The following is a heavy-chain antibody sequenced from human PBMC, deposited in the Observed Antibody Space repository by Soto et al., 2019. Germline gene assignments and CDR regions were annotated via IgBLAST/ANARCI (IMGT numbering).Heavy chain of an antibody. D-gene: IGHD2-21*01. CDR1: GYTFTSYY. CDR3: ARGRYYGPRVVVDAFDI. Sequence: QVQLVQSGAEVKKPGASVKVSCKASGYTFTSYYMHWVRQAPGQGLEWMGIINPSGGSTSYAQKFQGRVTMTRDTSTSTVYMELSSLRSEDTAVYYCARGRYYGPRVVVDAFDIWGQGTMVTVSS. J-gene: IGHJ3*02. CDR2: INPSGGST. V-gene: IGHV1-46*01.